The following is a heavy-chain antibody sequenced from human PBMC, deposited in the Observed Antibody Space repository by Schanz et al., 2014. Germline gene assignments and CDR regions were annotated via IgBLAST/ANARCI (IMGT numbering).Heavy chain of an antibody. D-gene: IGHD3-10*01. J-gene: IGHJ6*02. CDR2: MYYSGST. Sequence: QVQLQESGPGLVKPSETLSLTCTVSGGSISSYYWSWIRQPPGKGLEWIGYMYYSGSTNYNPSLNSRVTISVDTSKNQFSLKVTSVTPADTAVYYCARALFGSGHGDVWGQGTTVTVSS. CDR3: ARALFGSGHGDV. CDR1: GGSISSYY. V-gene: IGHV4-59*12.